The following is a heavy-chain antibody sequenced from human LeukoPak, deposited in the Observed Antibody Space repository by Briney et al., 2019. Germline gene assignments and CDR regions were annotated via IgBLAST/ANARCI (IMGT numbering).Heavy chain of an antibody. V-gene: IGHV4-59*01. D-gene: IGHD2-2*02. CDR1: GGSISSYY. Sequence: PSETLSLTCTVSGGSISSYYWSWIRQPPGKGLEWIGYIYYSGSTNYNPSLKSRVTISVDTSKNQFFLKLSSVTAADTAVYYCARGIVVVPAAIPPWFDPWGQGTLVTVSS. CDR3: ARGIVVVPAAIPPWFDP. J-gene: IGHJ5*02. CDR2: IYYSGST.